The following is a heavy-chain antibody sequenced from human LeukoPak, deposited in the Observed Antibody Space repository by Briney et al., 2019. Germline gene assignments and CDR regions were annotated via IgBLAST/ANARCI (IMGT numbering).Heavy chain of an antibody. D-gene: IGHD3-10*01. CDR2: IYYSGST. Sequence: GSLRLSCAASGFTFSSYAMSWVRQAPGKGLEWIGSIYYSGSTYYNPSLKSRVTISVDTSKNQFSLKLSSVTAADTAVYYCARHAEGLWFGELLQFDYRGQGTLVTVSS. J-gene: IGHJ4*02. CDR1: GFTFSSYA. CDR3: ARHAEGLWFGELLQFDY. V-gene: IGHV4-39*01.